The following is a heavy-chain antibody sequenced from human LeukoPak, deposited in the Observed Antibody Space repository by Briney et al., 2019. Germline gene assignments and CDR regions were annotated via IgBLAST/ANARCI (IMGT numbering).Heavy chain of an antibody. Sequence: VPLQSPCKASAYIFTSYWIVWVRQMSGRPLEWGGSIFPGDSDVRSTPSSQGQVTISADKSISTAYLQWSSLKASDTAMYYCAISEIAAAVSNWFDPWGQGTLVTVSS. CDR1: AYIFTSYW. CDR3: AISEIAAAVSNWFDP. CDR2: IFPGDSDV. D-gene: IGHD6-13*01. J-gene: IGHJ5*02. V-gene: IGHV5-51*01.